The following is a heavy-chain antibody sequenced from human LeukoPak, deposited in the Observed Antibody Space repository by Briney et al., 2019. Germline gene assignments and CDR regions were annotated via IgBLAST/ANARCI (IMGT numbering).Heavy chain of an antibody. Sequence: PSETLSLTCAVYGGSFSGYYWSWIRQSPGKELEWIGEINHSGRTNYNPSLKSRVIISVDTSKNQLSLKLSSVTAADTAVYYCARGRAAANITWFDPWGQGTLVTVSS. CDR1: GGSFSGYY. V-gene: IGHV4-34*01. D-gene: IGHD6-13*01. CDR2: INHSGRT. J-gene: IGHJ5*02. CDR3: ARGRAAANITWFDP.